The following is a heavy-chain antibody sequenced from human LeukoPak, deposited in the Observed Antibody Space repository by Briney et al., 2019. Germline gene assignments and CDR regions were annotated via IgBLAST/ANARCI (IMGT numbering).Heavy chain of an antibody. CDR1: GGSVSSGSFY. J-gene: IGHJ4*02. D-gene: IGHD2-15*01. V-gene: IGHV4-61*01. CDR2: IYYTGST. CDR3: ARDTGYCSGGSCYHNYFDF. Sequence: KPSETLSLTCTVSGGSVSSGSFYWRWIRQTPGKGLEWIGYIYYTGSTNYNPSLKSRVTISVDTSKNQFSLKLRSVTAADTAVYYCARDTGYCSGGSCYHNYFDFWGQGALVTVSS.